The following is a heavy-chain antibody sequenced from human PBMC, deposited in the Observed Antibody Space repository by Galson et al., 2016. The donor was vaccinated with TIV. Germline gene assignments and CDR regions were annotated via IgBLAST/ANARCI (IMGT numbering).Heavy chain of an antibody. J-gene: IGHJ3*01. Sequence: SLRLSCAASGISVNNDWMHWVRQSPEKGLVWVARIDTDGTTTYYADSVKGRFSISRDNAKNSLYLQMNSLRGEDTALYYCAKAKSIFGVVPHRAFDVWGQGTTVTVSS. CDR2: IDTDGTTT. CDR1: GISVNNDW. V-gene: IGHV3-74*01. D-gene: IGHD3-3*01. CDR3: AKAKSIFGVVPHRAFDV.